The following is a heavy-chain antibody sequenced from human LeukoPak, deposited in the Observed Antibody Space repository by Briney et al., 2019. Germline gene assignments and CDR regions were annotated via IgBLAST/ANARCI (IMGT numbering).Heavy chain of an antibody. D-gene: IGHD3-22*01. CDR2: ISSSGGST. V-gene: IGHV3-23*01. CDR1: GFTFSSYA. J-gene: IGHJ4*02. Sequence: GGSLRLSCAASGFTFSSYAMSWVRQAPGKGLEWVSAISSSGGSTYYADSVKGRFTISRDNSKNTLYLQMNSLRAEDTAVYYCAKDVRPPYDSSGYYPYWGQGTLVTVSS. CDR3: AKDVRPPYDSSGYYPY.